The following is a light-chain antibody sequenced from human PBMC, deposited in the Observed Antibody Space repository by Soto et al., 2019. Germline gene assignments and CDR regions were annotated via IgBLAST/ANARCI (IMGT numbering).Light chain of an antibody. J-gene: IGKJ4*01. CDR1: QSISSW. CDR2: KAS. V-gene: IGKV1-5*03. Sequence: DIQMTQSPSSLSASVGDRVTITCRASQSISSWLAWYQQKPGKAPKLLIYKASRLHSGVSSRFSGSESGTEFTLTISSLQPDDFATYYCQQRSNWPGLTFGGGTKVDIK. CDR3: QQRSNWPGLT.